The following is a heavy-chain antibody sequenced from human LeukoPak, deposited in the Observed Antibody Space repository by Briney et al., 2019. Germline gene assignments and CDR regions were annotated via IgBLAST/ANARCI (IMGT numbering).Heavy chain of an antibody. J-gene: IGHJ4*02. CDR3: ARRYCDSAGCYTIDY. CDR1: GESLSGYY. V-gene: IGHV4-34*01. CDR2: INHSGRT. Sequence: PSETLSLTCAVYGESLSGYYWTWLRQPPGKGLEWIGEINHSGRTNYNPSLKSRVTISVDTSKNQFSLNLSSMTAADTAVYYCARRYCDSAGCYTIDYWGQGTLVAVSS. D-gene: IGHD2-2*02.